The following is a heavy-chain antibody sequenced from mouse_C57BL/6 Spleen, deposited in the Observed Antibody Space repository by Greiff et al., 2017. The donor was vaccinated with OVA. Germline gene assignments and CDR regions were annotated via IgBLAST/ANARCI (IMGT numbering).Heavy chain of an antibody. J-gene: IGHJ4*01. Sequence: EVKVEESGEGLVKPGGSLKLSCAASGFTFSSYAMSWVRQTPEKRLEWVAYISSGGDYIYYADTVKGRFTISRDNARNTLYLQMSSLKSEDTAMYYCTRERLYDYDDAMDYWGQGTSVTVSS. CDR2: ISSGGDYI. CDR3: TRERLYDYDDAMDY. V-gene: IGHV5-9-1*02. CDR1: GFTFSSYA. D-gene: IGHD2-4*01.